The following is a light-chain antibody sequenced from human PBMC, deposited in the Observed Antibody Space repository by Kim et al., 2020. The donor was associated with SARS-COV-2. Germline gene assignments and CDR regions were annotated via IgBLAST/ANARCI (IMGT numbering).Light chain of an antibody. CDR2: AAS. J-gene: IGKJ4*01. CDR3: QQSYNTPGT. CDR1: QSINSY. V-gene: IGKV1-39*01. Sequence: DIQMTQSPSSLSASVGDRVTITCRTSQSINSYLNWYQQKPGKAPKVLIYAASRLQSGVPSRFSGSGSGTDFTLTINSLQPEDFATYYCQQSYNTPGTFGGGTKVEI.